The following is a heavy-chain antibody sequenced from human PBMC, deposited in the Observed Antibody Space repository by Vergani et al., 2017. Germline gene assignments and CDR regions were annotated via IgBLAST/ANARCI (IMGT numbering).Heavy chain of an antibody. V-gene: IGHV4-39*07. CDR1: GDSISSRNCY. CDR3: VRRNNVVRETDYFDY. Sequence: QVQLQESGPGLVKPSETLSLTCTVSGDSISSRNCYWGWIRQPPGKGLEWIGSLFYGATAYYNPSLESRVTISVDTSKNHFSLSLSSVTAADTAVYYCVRRNNVVRETDYFDYWGQGILVTVSS. J-gene: IGHJ4*02. D-gene: IGHD3-10*01. CDR2: LFYGATA.